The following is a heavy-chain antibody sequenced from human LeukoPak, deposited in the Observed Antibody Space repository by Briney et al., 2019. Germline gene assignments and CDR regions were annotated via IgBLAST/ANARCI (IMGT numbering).Heavy chain of an antibody. CDR3: ARSSPYYYGSGTRGDY. D-gene: IGHD3-10*01. Sequence: ASVKVSCKASGYTFTGYYMHWVRQAPGQGLEWMGWINPNSGGTNYAQKFQGRVTMTRDTSISTAYMELSRLRSDDTAVYYCARSSPYYYGSGTRGDYWGQGTLVTVSS. V-gene: IGHV1-2*02. CDR2: INPNSGGT. CDR1: GYTFTGYY. J-gene: IGHJ4*02.